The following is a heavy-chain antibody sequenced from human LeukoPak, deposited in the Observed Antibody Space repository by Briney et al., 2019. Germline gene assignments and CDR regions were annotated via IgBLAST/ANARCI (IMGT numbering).Heavy chain of an antibody. CDR2: IKSKTDGGTT. CDR1: GFTFSSYW. V-gene: IGHV3-15*01. CDR3: TTGPPAPWELLPIDY. J-gene: IGHJ4*02. D-gene: IGHD1-26*01. Sequence: PGGSLRLSCAASGFTFSSYWMSWVRQAPGKGLEWVGRIKSKTDGGTTDYAAPVKGRFTISRDDSKNTLYLQMNSLKTEDTAVYYCTTGPPAPWELLPIDYWGQGTLVTVSS.